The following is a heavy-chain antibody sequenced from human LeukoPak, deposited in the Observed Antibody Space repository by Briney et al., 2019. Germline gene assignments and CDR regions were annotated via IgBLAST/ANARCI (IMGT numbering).Heavy chain of an antibody. D-gene: IGHD6-19*01. J-gene: IGHJ4*02. CDR2: ISSSSSYI. CDR1: GFTFCSYS. V-gene: IGHV3-21*01. CDR3: ARHRPGIAVAGMEDYFDY. Sequence: PGGSLRLSCAASGFTFCSYSMNWVRQAPGKGLEWVSSISSSSSYIYYADSVKGRFTISRDNAKNSLYLQMNSLRAEDTAVYYCARHRPGIAVAGMEDYFDYWGQGTLVTVSS.